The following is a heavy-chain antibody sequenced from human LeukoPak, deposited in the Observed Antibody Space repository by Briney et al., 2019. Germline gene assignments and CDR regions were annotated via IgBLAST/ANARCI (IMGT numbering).Heavy chain of an antibody. Sequence: GGSLRLSCAASGFIFSGSTIHWVRQASGKGLEWVGRIRSRVNNSATAYAASVRGRFTISRDDSENRAYLQMNSLKTEDTAVYYCTRRDCSTSVCFDYWGQGTLVTVSS. V-gene: IGHV3-73*01. J-gene: IGHJ4*02. CDR2: IRSRVNNSAT. CDR1: GFIFSGST. D-gene: IGHD2-2*01. CDR3: TRRDCSTSVCFDY.